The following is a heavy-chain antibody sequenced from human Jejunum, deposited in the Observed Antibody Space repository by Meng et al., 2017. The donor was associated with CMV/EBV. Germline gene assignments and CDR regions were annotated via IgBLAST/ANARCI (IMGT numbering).Heavy chain of an antibody. Sequence: SCDASGFPFSRYSMTWVRQAPGKGLEWVSVVFTDSSKKYYADSVKGRFTIFRDDSNSKVYLHMSSLRVDDTAVYYCAKGSKWVDPWGQGTLVTVSS. CDR2: VFTDSSKK. CDR1: GFPFSRYS. J-gene: IGHJ5*02. D-gene: IGHD3-10*01. CDR3: AKGSKWVDP. V-gene: IGHV3-23*03.